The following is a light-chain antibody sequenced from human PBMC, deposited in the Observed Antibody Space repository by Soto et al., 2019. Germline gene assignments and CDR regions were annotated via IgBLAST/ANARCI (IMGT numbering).Light chain of an antibody. CDR2: DVS. V-gene: IGKV1-5*01. CDR3: QEYTTYSRT. Sequence: DIQMTQSPSTLSASVGDRVTITCRASQSINRWLAWYQQKPGRAPTVLIYDVSTLKSGVPSRFSGGGSGTEFTLTVTSLQPDDFATYYCQEYTTYSRTFGQGTKVDIK. CDR1: QSINRW. J-gene: IGKJ1*01.